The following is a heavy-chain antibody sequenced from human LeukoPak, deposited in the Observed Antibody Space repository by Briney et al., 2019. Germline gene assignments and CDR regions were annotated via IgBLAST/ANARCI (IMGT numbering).Heavy chain of an antibody. CDR3: ATALTVTGGDV. D-gene: IGHD4-17*01. CDR1: GGSISSGSYY. J-gene: IGHJ6*02. CDR2: IYTSGST. Sequence: SQTLSLTCTVSGGSISSGSYYWSWIRQPAGKGLEWIGRIYTSGSTNYNPSLKSRVTISVDTSKNQFSLKLSSVTAADTAVYYCATALTVTGGDVWDQGTKVTVSS. V-gene: IGHV4-61*02.